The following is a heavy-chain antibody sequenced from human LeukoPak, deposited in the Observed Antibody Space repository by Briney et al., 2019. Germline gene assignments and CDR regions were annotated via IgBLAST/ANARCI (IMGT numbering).Heavy chain of an antibody. CDR3: ARDGPGAAAGTYYGMYV. CDR1: GYTFTSYG. J-gene: IGHJ6*02. Sequence: ASVKVSCKASGYTFTSYGISWVRQAPGQRLEWTGWINPNSGGINYAQKFQGWVTMTRDTSISTAYMELSRLRSDDTAVYYCARDGPGAAAGTYYGMYVWGQGTTVTVSS. V-gene: IGHV1-2*04. CDR2: INPNSGGI. D-gene: IGHD6-13*01.